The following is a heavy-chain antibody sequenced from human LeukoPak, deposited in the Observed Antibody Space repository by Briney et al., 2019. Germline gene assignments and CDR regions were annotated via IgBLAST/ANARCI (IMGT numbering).Heavy chain of an antibody. CDR3: ARDAKGEGYFDY. CDR1: GFTFSSYA. V-gene: IGHV3-30*04. CDR2: ISYDGSNK. J-gene: IGHJ4*02. D-gene: IGHD4/OR15-4a*01. Sequence: GGSLRLSCAASGFTFSSYAMHWVRQAPGKGLEWVAVISYDGSNKYYADSVKGRFTISRDNSKNTLYLQMNSLRAEDTAVYYCARDAKGEGYFDYWGQGTLVTVSS.